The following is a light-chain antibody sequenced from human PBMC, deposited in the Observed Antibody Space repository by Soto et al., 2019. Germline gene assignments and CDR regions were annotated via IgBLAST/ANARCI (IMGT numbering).Light chain of an antibody. V-gene: IGKV3-15*01. CDR1: QSVGSN. J-gene: IGKJ4*01. Sequence: EIVMTQSPATLSVSPGERPTLSCRASQSVGSNLAWYQQKPGQAPRLLIYGASTRATGIPARFSGSGSGTEFTLTISSLQSEDFAVYYCQQYNNWPLLFGGGTKVEIK. CDR3: QQYNNWPLL. CDR2: GAS.